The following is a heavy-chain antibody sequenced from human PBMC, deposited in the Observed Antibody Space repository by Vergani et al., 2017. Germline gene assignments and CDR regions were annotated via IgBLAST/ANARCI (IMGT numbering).Heavy chain of an antibody. D-gene: IGHD6-13*01. CDR3: GRIRGGRAAAGTLYYFDY. Sequence: EVQLVQSGAEVKKPGQSLKLSCKGSGYSFTSYWIGWVRQMPGKGLEWTGIIYPGDTDTRYSPSFQGQVTISADKSISTAYLQWSSLKASDTAMYYCGRIRGGRAAAGTLYYFDYWGQGTLVTVSS. V-gene: IGHV5-51*01. J-gene: IGHJ4*02. CDR1: GYSFTSYW. CDR2: IYPGDTDT.